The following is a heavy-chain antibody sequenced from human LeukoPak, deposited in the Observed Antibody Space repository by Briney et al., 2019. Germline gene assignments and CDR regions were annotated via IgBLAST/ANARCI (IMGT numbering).Heavy chain of an antibody. Sequence: PGGSLRLSCAASGFTFSSYGMHWVRQAPGKGLEWVAFIRYDGSNKYYADSVKGRFTISRDNSKNTLYLQMNSLRAEDTAVYYCAKDPSPDWWLPPFSFDYWGQGTLVTVSS. J-gene: IGHJ4*02. V-gene: IGHV3-30*02. CDR3: AKDPSPDWWLPPFSFDY. CDR2: IRYDGSNK. D-gene: IGHD2-8*02. CDR1: GFTFSSYG.